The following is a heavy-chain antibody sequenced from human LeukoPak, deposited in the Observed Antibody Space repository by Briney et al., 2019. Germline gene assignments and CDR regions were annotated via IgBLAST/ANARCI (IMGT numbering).Heavy chain of an antibody. J-gene: IGHJ4*02. CDR1: GGSISSYY. Sequence: KPSETLSLTCTVSGGSISSYYWSCIRQPAGKGLEWIGRIYTSGSTNYNPSLKSRVTMSVDTSKNQFSLKLSSVTAADTAVYYCARAPLFGVVHYFDYWGQGTLVTVSS. CDR3: ARAPLFGVVHYFDY. CDR2: IYTSGST. D-gene: IGHD3-3*01. V-gene: IGHV4-4*07.